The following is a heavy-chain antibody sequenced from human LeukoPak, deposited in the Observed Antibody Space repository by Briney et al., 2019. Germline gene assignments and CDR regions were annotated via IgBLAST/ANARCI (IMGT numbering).Heavy chain of an antibody. Sequence: GGSLRLSCAASGFTFSSYWMSWVRQAPGKGLEWVANIKQDGSEKYYVDSVKGRFTISRDNAKNSLSLQMDSLRAEDTAFYYCAKYGGITGTAFEIWGLGTMVTVSS. CDR2: IKQDGSEK. J-gene: IGHJ3*02. CDR1: GFTFSSYW. V-gene: IGHV3-7*05. D-gene: IGHD1-20*01. CDR3: AKYGGITGTAFEI.